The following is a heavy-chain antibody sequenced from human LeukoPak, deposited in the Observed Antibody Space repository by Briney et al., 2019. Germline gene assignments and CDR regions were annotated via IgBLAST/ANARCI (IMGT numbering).Heavy chain of an antibody. J-gene: IGHJ4*02. D-gene: IGHD3-22*01. V-gene: IGHV4-59*02. CDR3: AITSGSYFDY. CDR2: IYYTGT. Sequence: PSETLSLTCTVSGGSVTDYYWSWIRQSPGKGLEWIGYIYYTGTSYNPSLKSRVTISADTSKNQFSLKLISVTAADTAVYYCAITSGSYFDYWGQGTLVTVSS. CDR1: GGSVTDYY.